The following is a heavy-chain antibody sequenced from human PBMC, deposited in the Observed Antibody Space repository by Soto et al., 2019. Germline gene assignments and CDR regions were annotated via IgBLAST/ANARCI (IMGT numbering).Heavy chain of an antibody. D-gene: IGHD2-21*02. CDR2: INGSGGRT. Sequence: PGGSLRLSCVVSGFTFSKSSMKWVRHTPGKGLERVQGINGSGGRTFYADSVKCRFTCSRDNSRTMLYMEMNSLRVEDTLLYYGAKWGDDSKYFGYRDPGTLFTVAS. J-gene: IGHJ4*02. V-gene: IGHV3-23*01. CDR1: GFTFSKSS. CDR3: AKWGDDSKYFGY.